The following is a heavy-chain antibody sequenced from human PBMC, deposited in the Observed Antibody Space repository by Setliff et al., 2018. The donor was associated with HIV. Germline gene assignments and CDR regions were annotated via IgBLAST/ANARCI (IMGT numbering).Heavy chain of an antibody. CDR1: GYTFTASY. J-gene: IGHJ4*02. Sequence: ASVKVSCKTSGYTFTASYLHWVRQAPGQGLQWMGWMHPNSGDTNYARKFQGRVTMTRDTSISTAYMELNRLSSDDTAVYYCARGSGLLTAPLNYWGQGTLVTVSS. CDR2: MHPNSGDT. D-gene: IGHD5-18*01. V-gene: IGHV1-2*02. CDR3: ARGSGLLTAPLNY.